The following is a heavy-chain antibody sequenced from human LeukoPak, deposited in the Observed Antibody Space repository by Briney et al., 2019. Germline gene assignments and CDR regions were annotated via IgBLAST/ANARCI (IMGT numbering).Heavy chain of an antibody. Sequence: GASVKVSCKASGYTFTSYDINWVRQATGQGLEWMGWMNPNSGNAGYAQKFQGRVTMTRNTSISTAYMELSSLRSEDTAVYYCARGLGIAVADPGSRASFDYWGQGTLVTVSS. J-gene: IGHJ4*02. D-gene: IGHD6-19*01. CDR1: GYTFTSYD. CDR2: MNPNSGNA. CDR3: ARGLGIAVADPGSRASFDY. V-gene: IGHV1-8*01.